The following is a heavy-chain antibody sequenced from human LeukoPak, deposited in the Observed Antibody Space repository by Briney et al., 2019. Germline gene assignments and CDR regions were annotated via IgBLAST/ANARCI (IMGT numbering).Heavy chain of an antibody. CDR3: ARSPPVAGREYYFDY. D-gene: IGHD6-19*01. CDR1: GFTFSSYA. Sequence: GGSLRLSCAASGFTFSSYAMHWVRRAPGKGLEWVAVISYDGSNKYYADSVKGRFTISRDNSKNTLYLQMNSLRAEDTAVYYCARSPPVAGREYYFDYWGQGTLVTVSS. V-gene: IGHV3-30-3*01. J-gene: IGHJ4*02. CDR2: ISYDGSNK.